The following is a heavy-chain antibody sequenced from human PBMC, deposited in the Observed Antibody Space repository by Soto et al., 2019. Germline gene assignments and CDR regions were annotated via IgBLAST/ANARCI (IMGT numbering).Heavy chain of an antibody. D-gene: IGHD5-18*01. V-gene: IGHV1-69*08. J-gene: IGHJ5*02. CDR3: ARDSFTGYSYGYWFDP. CDR1: GGTFSSYT. Sequence: QVQLVQSGAEVKKPGSSVKVSCKASGGTFSSYTISWVRQAPGQGLEWMGRIIPILGIANYAQKFQGRVTITADKSTSTAYMELSSLRSEDTAVYYCARDSFTGYSYGYWFDPWGQGTLVTVSS. CDR2: IIPILGIA.